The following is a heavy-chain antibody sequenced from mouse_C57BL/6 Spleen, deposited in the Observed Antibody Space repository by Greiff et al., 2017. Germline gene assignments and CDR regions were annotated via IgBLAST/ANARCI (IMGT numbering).Heavy chain of an antibody. CDR2: INPNNGGT. Sequence: EVQLQQSGPELVKPGASVKIPCKASGYTFTDYNMDWVKQSHGKSLEWIGDINPNNGGTIYNQKFKGKATLTVDKSSSTAYMEIRSLTSEDTAVYYCARRTLRGMDYWGQGTSVTVSS. CDR3: ARRTLRGMDY. V-gene: IGHV1-18*01. J-gene: IGHJ4*01. CDR1: GYTFTDYN.